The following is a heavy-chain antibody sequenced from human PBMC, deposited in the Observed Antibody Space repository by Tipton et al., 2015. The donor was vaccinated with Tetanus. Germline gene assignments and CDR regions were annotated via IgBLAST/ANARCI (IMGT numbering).Heavy chain of an antibody. V-gene: IGHV5-51*01. CDR2: IYPGDSDT. CDR1: GYIFNNYW. D-gene: IGHD2-8*01. J-gene: IGHJ4*02. CDR3: ARAHCTDGVCNFDF. Sequence: QLVQSGGEVKKPGESLEISCRGSGYIFNNYWIGWARQKHGTGLEWMGIIYPGDSDTRYSPAFQGQVTISVDKSLYTDFLRWSRLKASDTSMFYCARAHCTDGVCNFDFWGQGALVTVAS.